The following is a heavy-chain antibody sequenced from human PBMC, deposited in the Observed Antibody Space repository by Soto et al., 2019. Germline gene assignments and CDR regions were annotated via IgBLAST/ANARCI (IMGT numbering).Heavy chain of an antibody. D-gene: IGHD5-12*01. J-gene: IGHJ4*02. CDR3: AGGGAWIPEGLGY. CDR2: ISSDVVNY. CDR1: GFTFSSFA. V-gene: IGHV3-30-3*01. Sequence: QVQLVESGGGVVQPGRSLRLSCAASGFTFSSFAMHWVRQAPGKGLEWLAVISSDVVNYYYAESVKGRFTFSRDNSKKTLLLQMNSLGNEDTAVYYCAGGGAWIPEGLGYWGQGPLVTVSS.